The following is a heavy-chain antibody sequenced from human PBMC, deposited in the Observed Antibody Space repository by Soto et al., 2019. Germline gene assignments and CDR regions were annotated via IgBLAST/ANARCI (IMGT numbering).Heavy chain of an antibody. CDR3: TRHGRPDITIFGVGAYNFVT. V-gene: IGHV4-39*01. J-gene: IGHJ4*02. CDR2: MSYTTTS. CDR1: GGSTRSSSYY. D-gene: IGHD3-3*01. Sequence: PSETLSLTCTVSGGSTRSSSYYWGWVRQPPGKGLEWIGSMSYTTTSYYAPTLRSRAVISVDTAKNQFSLRLSSVTAADTAVYYCTRHGRPDITIFGVGAYNFVTWGQGXLVTVSS.